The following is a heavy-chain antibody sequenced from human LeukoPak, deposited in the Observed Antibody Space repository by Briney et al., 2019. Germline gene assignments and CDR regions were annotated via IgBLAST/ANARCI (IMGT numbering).Heavy chain of an antibody. Sequence: GGSLRLSCAASGFTFSSYGMHWVRQAPGKGLEWVAFIRYDGSNKYYADSVKGRFTISRDNSKYTQYLQMNSLRVEDTAVYYCAKDSRRWKTYYYESSGLYYFAYWGQGTLVTVSS. CDR1: GFTFSSYG. J-gene: IGHJ4*02. V-gene: IGHV3-30*02. CDR2: IRYDGSNK. D-gene: IGHD3-22*01. CDR3: AKDSRRWKTYYYESSGLYYFAY.